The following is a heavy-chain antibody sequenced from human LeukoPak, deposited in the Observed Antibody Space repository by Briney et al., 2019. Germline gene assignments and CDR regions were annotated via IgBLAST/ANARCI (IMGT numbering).Heavy chain of an antibody. CDR1: GFTFSNYA. V-gene: IGHV3-23*01. CDR2: ISGSGGST. Sequence: PGGSLRLSCAASGFTFSNYAMSWVRQAPGKGLEWVSVISGSGGSTYYADSVKGRFTISRDNSKNTLYLQMNSLRAEDTAVYYCAARDIVVVVAATLDYWGQGTLVTVSS. D-gene: IGHD2-15*01. J-gene: IGHJ4*02. CDR3: AARDIVVVVAATLDY.